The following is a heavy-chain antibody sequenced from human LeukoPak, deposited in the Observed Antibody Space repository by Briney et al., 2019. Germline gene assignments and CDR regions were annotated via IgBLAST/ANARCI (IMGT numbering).Heavy chain of an antibody. J-gene: IGHJ6*02. Sequence: GGSLRLSCAASESTFRNYWMSWVRQAPGKGLEWVAVIWYDGSNKYYADSVKGRFTISRDNSKNTLYLQMNSLRAEDTAVYYCARRLWFGESYYYYGMDVWGQGTTVTVSS. CDR1: ESTFRNYW. CDR2: IWYDGSNK. V-gene: IGHV3-33*08. CDR3: ARRLWFGESYYYYGMDV. D-gene: IGHD3-10*01.